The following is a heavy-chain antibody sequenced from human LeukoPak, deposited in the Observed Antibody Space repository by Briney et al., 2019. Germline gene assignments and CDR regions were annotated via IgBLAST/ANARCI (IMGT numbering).Heavy chain of an antibody. CDR2: INPNSGGT. V-gene: IGHV1-2*06. CDR3: ASIGYCSSTSCYGEEDIDY. D-gene: IGHD2-2*03. Sequence: ASVKVSCKASGYTFTSYAMNWVRQAPGQGLEWMGRINPNSGGTNYAQKFQGRVTMTRDTSISTAYMELSRLRSDDTAVYYCASIGYCSSTSCYGEEDIDYWGQGTLVTVSS. J-gene: IGHJ4*02. CDR1: GYTFTSYA.